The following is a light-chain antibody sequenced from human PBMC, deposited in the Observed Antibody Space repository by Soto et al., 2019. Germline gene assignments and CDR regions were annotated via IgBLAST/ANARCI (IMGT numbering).Light chain of an antibody. CDR3: QQYCVRPWT. V-gene: IGKV4-1*01. CDR2: WAY. J-gene: IGKJ1*01. CDR1: QSVLYSSNNKNC. Sequence: DIVMTQSPDSLAVSLGERATINCESSQSVLYSSNNKNCLAWYQQKPGQPPKLLIYWAYIRESGVPDRFSGGGYGTDFTLTISGLQAEDVAVYYCQQYCVRPWTFGQGTKVEIK.